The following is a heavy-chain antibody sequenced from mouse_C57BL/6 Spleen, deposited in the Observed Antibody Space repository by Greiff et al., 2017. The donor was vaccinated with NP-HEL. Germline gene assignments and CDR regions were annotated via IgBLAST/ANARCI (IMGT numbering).Heavy chain of an antibody. Sequence: QVHVKQSGAELVRPGTSVKMSCKASGYTFTNYWIGWAKQRPGHGLEWIGDIYPGGGYTNYNEKFKGKATLTADKSSSTAYMQFSSLTSEDSAIYYCARGGYDYDVNYFDYWGQGTTLTVSS. CDR3: ARGGYDYDVNYFDY. CDR1: GYTFTNYW. V-gene: IGHV1-63*01. D-gene: IGHD2-4*01. CDR2: IYPGGGYT. J-gene: IGHJ2*01.